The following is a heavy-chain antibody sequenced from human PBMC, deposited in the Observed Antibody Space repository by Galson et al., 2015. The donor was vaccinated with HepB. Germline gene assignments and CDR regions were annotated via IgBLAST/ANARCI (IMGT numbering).Heavy chain of an antibody. J-gene: IGHJ6*02. CDR3: AREYSRRWSYYYYAMDV. V-gene: IGHV3-30*04. CDR2: ISYDGRNQ. Sequence: SLRLSCAATGFTFRTFAMHWVRQAPGKGLEWVAVISYDGRNQYYADSVKGRITISRDNSINTLSLQMRSLRDEDTAMYYCAREYSRRWSYYYYAMDVWGQGTTVTVSS. D-gene: IGHD6-13*01. CDR1: GFTFRTFA.